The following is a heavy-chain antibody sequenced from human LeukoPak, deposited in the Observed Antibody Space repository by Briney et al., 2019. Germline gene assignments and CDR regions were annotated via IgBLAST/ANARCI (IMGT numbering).Heavy chain of an antibody. CDR2: INPSGGGT. Sequence: ASVKVSCKASGYTFTTYYMHWVRQAPGQGLEWMGIINPSGGGTNYAQKFQGRVTTTRDTSTSTVYMELSSLRSEDTAVYYCARGGDGYNYFDYWGQGTLVTVSS. J-gene: IGHJ4*02. V-gene: IGHV1-46*01. D-gene: IGHD5-24*01. CDR1: GYTFTTYY. CDR3: ARGGDGYNYFDY.